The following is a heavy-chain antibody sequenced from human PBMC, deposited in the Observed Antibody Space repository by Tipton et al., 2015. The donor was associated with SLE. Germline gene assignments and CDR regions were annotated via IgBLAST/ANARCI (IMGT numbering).Heavy chain of an antibody. CDR3: ARRVWDYGDSYYFDV. J-gene: IGHJ4*02. CDR2: VFYRGVT. V-gene: IGHV4-39*07. Sequence: LRLSCSVSGDSVTNGNYYWGWIRRPPWQGLEWIGSVFYRGVTYYNPSLESRVTVSVDTSKNQFSLRLSSVTAADTAVYYRARRVWDYGDSYYFDVWGPGTLVTVSP. D-gene: IGHD4-17*01. CDR1: GDSVTNGNYY.